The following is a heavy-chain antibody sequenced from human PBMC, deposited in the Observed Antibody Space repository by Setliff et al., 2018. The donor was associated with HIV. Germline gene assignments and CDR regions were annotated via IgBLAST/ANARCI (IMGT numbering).Heavy chain of an antibody. Sequence: PSETLSLTCSVSGFFNNFYWSRIRQPPNEGLEWIGNIFPTGTTNYNPSLQSRVTLSVDTSESQVSLSLTSVPAADSAVYYCARLRLSMDYFDHWGQGILVTVSS. V-gene: IGHV4-4*09. J-gene: IGHJ4*02. D-gene: IGHD3-10*01. CDR2: IFPTGTT. CDR1: GFFNNFY. CDR3: ARLRLSMDYFDH.